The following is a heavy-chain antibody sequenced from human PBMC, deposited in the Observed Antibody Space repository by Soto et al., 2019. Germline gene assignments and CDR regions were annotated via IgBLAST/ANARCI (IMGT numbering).Heavy chain of an antibody. J-gene: IGHJ5*02. V-gene: IGHV3-15*01. CDR3: TTDLWRIAVVVGSTGYFNP. Sequence: PGGSLRLSCAASGFTFSDAWMSWVRRAPGEGLDWVGRIKSKSDGGTTEYAAPVRGRFTISRDDSKNTLYLQMNSLKTEDTAVYYCTTDLWRIAVVVGSTGYFNPWGQGTPVTVSS. CDR1: GFTFSDAW. CDR2: IKSKSDGGTT. D-gene: IGHD2-15*01.